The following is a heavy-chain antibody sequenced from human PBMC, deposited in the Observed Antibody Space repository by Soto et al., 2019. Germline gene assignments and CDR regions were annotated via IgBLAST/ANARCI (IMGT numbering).Heavy chain of an antibody. J-gene: IGHJ3*02. CDR2: ISPYNGNT. CDR3: ARDPQFSGSLSGGGDAFDI. Sequence: QVQLVQSGDEVKKPGASVKVSCKASGYTFTSSAISWVRQAPGQGLEWMGWISPYNGNTLFAQKFQGRVTMATDTSTSTAYMELRSLISDDTAVYYYARDPQFSGSLSGGGDAFDIWGQGTMVTVSS. V-gene: IGHV1-18*01. D-gene: IGHD1-26*01. CDR1: GYTFTSSA.